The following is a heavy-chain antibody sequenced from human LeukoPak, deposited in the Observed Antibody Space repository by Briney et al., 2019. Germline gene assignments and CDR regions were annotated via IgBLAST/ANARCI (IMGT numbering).Heavy chain of an antibody. CDR3: AKGPYGIFGVDYYYYYMDV. D-gene: IGHD3-3*01. Sequence: GGSLRLSCAASGFTFSSYAMSWVRQAPGKGLEWVPAISGSGGSTYYADSVKGRFTISRDNSKNTLYLQMNSLRAEDTAVYYCAKGPYGIFGVDYYYYYMDVWGKGTTVTVSS. J-gene: IGHJ6*03. CDR2: ISGSGGST. V-gene: IGHV3-23*01. CDR1: GFTFSSYA.